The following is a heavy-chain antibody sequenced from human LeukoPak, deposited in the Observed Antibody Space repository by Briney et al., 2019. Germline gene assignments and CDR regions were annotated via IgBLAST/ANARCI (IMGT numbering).Heavy chain of an antibody. CDR2: IYYSGST. Sequence: SETLSLTCTVSGDSISSYYWSWIRQPPGKGLEGIGYIYYSGSTNYNPSLKSRVTISVATSKNQFSLRLSSVTAADTAVYYCARDRSGSYSRYYYYGMDGWGQGTTVTVSS. V-gene: IGHV4-59*01. D-gene: IGHD1-26*01. CDR3: ARDRSGSYSRYYYYGMDG. J-gene: IGHJ6*02. CDR1: GDSISSYY.